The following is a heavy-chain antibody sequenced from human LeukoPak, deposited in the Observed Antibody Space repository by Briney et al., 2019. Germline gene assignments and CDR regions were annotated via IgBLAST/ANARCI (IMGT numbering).Heavy chain of an antibody. CDR1: GYTFTSYY. D-gene: IGHD5-12*01. V-gene: IGHV1-18*04. Sequence: ASVKVSCKASGYTFTSYYMHWVRQAPGQGLEWMGWISAYNGNTNYAQKLQCRVTMTTDTSTSTAYMELRSLRSDDTAVYYCARPGATPYPFDYWGQGSLVTVSS. J-gene: IGHJ4*02. CDR3: ARPGATPYPFDY. CDR2: ISAYNGNT.